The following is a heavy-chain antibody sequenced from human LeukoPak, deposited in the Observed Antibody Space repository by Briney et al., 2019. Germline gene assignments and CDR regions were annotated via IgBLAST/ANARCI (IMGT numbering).Heavy chain of an antibody. V-gene: IGHV3-9*01. Sequence: PGRSLRLSCAASGFTFDDYAMHWVRQAPGKGLEWVSGISWNSGSIGYADSVKGRFTISRDNAKNSLYLQMNNLRAEDTAVYYCARGGSSSWRKFDYWGQGTLVTVSS. CDR3: ARGGSSSWRKFDY. CDR2: ISWNSGSI. CDR1: GFTFDDYA. J-gene: IGHJ4*02. D-gene: IGHD6-13*01.